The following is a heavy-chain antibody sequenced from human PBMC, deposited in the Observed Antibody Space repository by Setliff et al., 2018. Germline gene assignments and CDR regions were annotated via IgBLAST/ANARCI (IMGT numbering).Heavy chain of an antibody. J-gene: IGHJ6*02. CDR3: ARNWVTAQHYYYGMDV. V-gene: IGHV3-48*04. D-gene: IGHD2-21*02. Sequence: PGWSLRLSCAASGFTFSSYAMNWVRQAPGKGLEWVSYISSSGSTIYYADSVKGRFTISRDNAKNSLYLQMDSLRAEDTAVYYCARNWVTAQHYYYGMDVWGQGTTVTVSS. CDR2: ISSSGSTI. CDR1: GFTFSSYA.